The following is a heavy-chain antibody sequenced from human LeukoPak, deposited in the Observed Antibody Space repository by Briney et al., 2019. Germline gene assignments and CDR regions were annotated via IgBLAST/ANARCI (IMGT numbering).Heavy chain of an antibody. CDR1: GFTFSSYW. J-gene: IGHJ4*02. CDR2: IKQDGRET. V-gene: IGHV3-7*01. D-gene: IGHD1-26*01. CDR3: ARDLIVGAPGEDY. Sequence: GGSMRLSCAASGFTFSSYWMSWVRQAPRKGLEWVANIKQDGRETYYVDSVKGRFTISRDNAKNSLYLQMNSLRAEDTAVYYCARDLIVGAPGEDYWGQGTLVIVSS.